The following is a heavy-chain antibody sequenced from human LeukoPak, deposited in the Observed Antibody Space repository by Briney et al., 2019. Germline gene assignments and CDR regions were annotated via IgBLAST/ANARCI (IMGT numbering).Heavy chain of an antibody. CDR2: ISAYNGNT. CDR3: ARDSAYDFWSGCANYYYYYYMDV. J-gene: IGHJ6*03. CDR1: GYTFTSYG. D-gene: IGHD3-3*01. Sequence: ASVKVSCKASGYTFTSYGISWVRQAPGQGLEWMGWISAYNGNTNYAQKLQGRVTMTTDTSTSTAYMELRGLRSDDTAVYYCARDSAYDFWSGCANYYYYYYMDVWGKGTTVTVSS. V-gene: IGHV1-18*01.